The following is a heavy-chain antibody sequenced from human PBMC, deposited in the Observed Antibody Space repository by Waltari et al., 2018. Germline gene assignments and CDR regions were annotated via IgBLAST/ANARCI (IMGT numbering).Heavy chain of an antibody. CDR1: GSSTSTSY. Sequence: QVQLQESGPGLVKPSETLSLTCTVSGSSTSTSYWSWVRQSPGKGLEWIGYIHYSWSSVYNPSLRSRVAISLDTPNNQFSLRLRSVTAADAAIYYCARADTSTSYFYYYMDVWGKGTTVTVSS. D-gene: IGHD1-26*01. CDR3: ARADTSTSYFYYYMDV. J-gene: IGHJ6*03. CDR2: IHYSWSS. V-gene: IGHV4-59*01.